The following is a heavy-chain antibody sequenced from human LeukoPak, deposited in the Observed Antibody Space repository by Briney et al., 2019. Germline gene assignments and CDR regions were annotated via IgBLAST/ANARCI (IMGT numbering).Heavy chain of an antibody. D-gene: IGHD1-26*01. J-gene: IGHJ4*02. CDR2: ISSSSSYI. CDR1: GFTFSSYS. CDR3: TRSVHGGLRIVGASPYYLDY. V-gene: IGHV3-21*01. Sequence: GGSLRLSCAASGFTFSSYSMNWVRQAPGKGLEWVSSISSSSSYIYYADSVKGRFTISRDNAKNSLYLQMNSLRAEDTAVYYCTRSVHGGLRIVGASPYYLDYWGQGTLVTVSS.